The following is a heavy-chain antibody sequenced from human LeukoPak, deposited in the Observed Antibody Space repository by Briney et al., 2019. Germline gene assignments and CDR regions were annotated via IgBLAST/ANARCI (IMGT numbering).Heavy chain of an antibody. CDR3: ARGNYGSGSYSLL. J-gene: IGHJ4*02. Sequence: GASVKVSCEASGYTFTGYYMHWVRQAPGQGLEWMGRINPNSGGTNYAQKFQGRVTMTRDTSISTAYMELSRLRSDDTAVYYCARGNYGSGSYSLLWGQGTLVTVSS. D-gene: IGHD3-10*01. CDR1: GYTFTGYY. V-gene: IGHV1-2*06. CDR2: INPNSGGT.